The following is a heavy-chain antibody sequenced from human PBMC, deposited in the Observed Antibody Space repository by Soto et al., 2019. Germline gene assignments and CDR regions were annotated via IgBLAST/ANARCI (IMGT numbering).Heavy chain of an antibody. CDR3: GRVRVPRLVFKYGMDV. D-gene: IGHD6-6*01. Sequence: QVQLVQSGAEVKKPGSSVKVSCKASGGTFSSYAISWVRQAPGQGLEWMGGIIPIFGTANYAQKFQGRVTITADESTSTAYMGLSSLRSDDTAVYYCGRVRVPRLVFKYGMDVWGQGTTVTVSS. V-gene: IGHV1-69*01. CDR1: GGTFSSYA. CDR2: IIPIFGTA. J-gene: IGHJ6*02.